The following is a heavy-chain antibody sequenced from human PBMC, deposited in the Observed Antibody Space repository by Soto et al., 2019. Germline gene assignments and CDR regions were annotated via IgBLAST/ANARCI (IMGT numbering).Heavy chain of an antibody. CDR2: ISSSSSTI. Sequence: EVQLVESGGGLVQPGGSLRLSCAASGFTFSSYSMNWVRQAPGKGLEWVSYISSSSSTIYYADSVKGRFTISRDNAKNSLYLQMNSLRDEDTAVYYCARYPYYDIPYGIDVWGQGTTVTVSS. J-gene: IGHJ6*02. D-gene: IGHD3-9*01. CDR1: GFTFSSYS. V-gene: IGHV3-48*02. CDR3: ARYPYYDIPYGIDV.